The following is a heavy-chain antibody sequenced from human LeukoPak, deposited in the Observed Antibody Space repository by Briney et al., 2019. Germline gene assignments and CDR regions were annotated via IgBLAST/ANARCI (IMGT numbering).Heavy chain of an antibody. Sequence: ASVKVSCKASGYTFTGYYMHWVRQAPGQGLEWMGWINPNSGGTNYAQKFQGWVTMTRDTSISTAYMELSRLRSDDTAVYYCARVHGVRFTIYQPPYFDYWGQGTLVTVSS. CDR1: GYTFTGYY. D-gene: IGHD2-2*01. J-gene: IGHJ4*02. V-gene: IGHV1-2*04. CDR3: ARVHGVRFTIYQPPYFDY. CDR2: INPNSGGT.